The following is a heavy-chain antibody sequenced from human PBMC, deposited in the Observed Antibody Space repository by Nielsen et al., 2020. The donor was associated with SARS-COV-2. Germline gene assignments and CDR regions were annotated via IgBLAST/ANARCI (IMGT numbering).Heavy chain of an antibody. CDR1: GYTFTGYY. CDR2: INPNSGGT. Sequence: ASVKVSCKASGYTFTGYYMHWVRQAPGQGLEWMGRINPNSGGTNYAQKFQGRVTMTRDTSISTAYMELSRLRSDDTAVYYCARRSPMGGIVVGDAFDIWGQGTMVTVSS. J-gene: IGHJ3*02. V-gene: IGHV1-2*06. D-gene: IGHD2-2*01. CDR3: ARRSPMGGIVVGDAFDI.